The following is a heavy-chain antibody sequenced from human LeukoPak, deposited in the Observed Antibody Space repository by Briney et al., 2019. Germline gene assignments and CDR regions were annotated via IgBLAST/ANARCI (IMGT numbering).Heavy chain of an antibody. D-gene: IGHD3-10*01. CDR2: ISGSGGST. V-gene: IGHV3-23*01. CDR3: ARDYGRSRDYGMDV. CDR1: GFTFSSFA. Sequence: GGSLRLSCEASGFTFSSFAMSWVRQAPGKGLEWVSSISGSGGSTYYADSVKGRFIISRDNSKNTLFLQMNSLRAEDTAMYYCARDYGRSRDYGMDVWGQGTTVTVSS. J-gene: IGHJ6*02.